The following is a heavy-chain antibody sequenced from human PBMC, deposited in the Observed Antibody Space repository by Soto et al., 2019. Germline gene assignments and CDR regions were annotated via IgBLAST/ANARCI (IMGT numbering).Heavy chain of an antibody. CDR1: GFTFISYA. CDR2: ISYDGSNK. J-gene: IGHJ5*02. D-gene: IGHD3-22*01. V-gene: IGHV3-30-3*01. Sequence: GGSLRLSCAASGFTFISYAMHWVRQAPGKGLEWVAVISYDGSNKYYADSVKGRFTISRDNSKNTLYLQMNSLRAEDTAVYYCARSSGYRSNWFDPWGQGTLVTVSS. CDR3: ARSSGYRSNWFDP.